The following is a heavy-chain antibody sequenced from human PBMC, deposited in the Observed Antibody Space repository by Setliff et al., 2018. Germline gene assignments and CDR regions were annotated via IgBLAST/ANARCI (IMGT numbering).Heavy chain of an antibody. V-gene: IGHV4-59*08. CDR1: GGSITRDY. J-gene: IGHJ6*03. Sequence: PSETLSLTCIVSGGSITRDYWVWIRQPPGKGPEYIGYIFYSGSTNYNPALKSRVTISLDSSKTQFSLKLSSVTTADTAVYYCARAMYSAGYYGGGYSYYYMDVWGKGTTVTVSS. CDR3: ARAMYSAGYYGGGYSYYYMDV. D-gene: IGHD3-22*01. CDR2: IFYSGST.